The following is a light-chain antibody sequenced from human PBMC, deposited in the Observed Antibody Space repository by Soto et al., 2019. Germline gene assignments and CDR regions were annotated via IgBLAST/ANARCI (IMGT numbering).Light chain of an antibody. V-gene: IGLV1-47*01. CDR2: KND. J-gene: IGLJ3*02. Sequence: QAVVSQPPSATGTPGQRVTVSCSGRSSNIGRNFVYWYQQFPGAAPKLLIFKNDQRPSGVPDRFSGSKSGTSASLAISGLRSEGGADYYCATWDASLSGWVFGGGTKLTVL. CDR3: ATWDASLSGWV. CDR1: SSNIGRNF.